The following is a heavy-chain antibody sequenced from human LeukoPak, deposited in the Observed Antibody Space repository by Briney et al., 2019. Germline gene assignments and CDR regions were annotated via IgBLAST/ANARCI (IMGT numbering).Heavy chain of an antibody. CDR3: AKDRSPWSGYYTDSFDV. D-gene: IGHD3-3*01. V-gene: IGHV3-23*01. CDR2: LSGTGDIT. Sequence: SGGSLRLSCAASGFTFSNYAMYWVRQAPGKGLEWVSGLSGTGDITYYTDSVEGRFTISRDNSKNTLYLEMNNLRAEDTALYYCAKDRSPWSGYYTDSFDVWGQGTRVTVSS. CDR1: GFTFSNYA. J-gene: IGHJ3*01.